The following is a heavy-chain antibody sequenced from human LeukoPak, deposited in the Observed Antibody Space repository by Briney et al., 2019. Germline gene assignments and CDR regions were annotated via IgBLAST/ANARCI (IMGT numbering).Heavy chain of an antibody. D-gene: IGHD3-22*01. V-gene: IGHV3-20*04. Sequence: PGGSLRLSCAASGFTFDDYGMSWVRQAPGKGLEWVSGINWNGGSTGYADSVKGRFTISRDNSKNTLYLQMNSLRAEDTAVYYCAKDPSYYYDSSGYPGAYWGQGTLVTVSS. CDR3: AKDPSYYYDSSGYPGAY. CDR1: GFTFDDYG. J-gene: IGHJ4*02. CDR2: INWNGGST.